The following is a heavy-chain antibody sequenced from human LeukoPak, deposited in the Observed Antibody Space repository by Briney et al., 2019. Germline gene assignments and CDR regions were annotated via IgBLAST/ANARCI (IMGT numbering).Heavy chain of an antibody. V-gene: IGHV3-11*01. CDR3: ARQLTYYDFWSGYLGSADY. J-gene: IGHJ4*02. Sequence: PGGSLRLSCAASGFTFSGFYMSWIRQAPGKGLECISYISSSGHSIYYADSVKGRFTISRDNAKTSLYLQMNSLIADDTALYYCARQLTYYDFWSGYLGSADYWGQGTLVTVSS. CDR1: GFTFSGFY. CDR2: ISSSGHSI. D-gene: IGHD3-3*01.